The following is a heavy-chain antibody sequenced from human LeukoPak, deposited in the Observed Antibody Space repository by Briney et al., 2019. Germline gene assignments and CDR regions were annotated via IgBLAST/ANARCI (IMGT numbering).Heavy chain of an antibody. CDR2: INHSGST. Sequence: PSETLSLTCAVYGGSFSGYYWSWIRQPPGKGLEWIGEINHSGSTNYNPSLKSRVTISVVTSKKQFSLKLSSVTAADTAVYYCARAPGSLRPFDYWGQGTLVAVSS. D-gene: IGHD6-13*01. J-gene: IGHJ4*02. CDR3: ARAPGSLRPFDY. V-gene: IGHV4-34*01. CDR1: GGSFSGYY.